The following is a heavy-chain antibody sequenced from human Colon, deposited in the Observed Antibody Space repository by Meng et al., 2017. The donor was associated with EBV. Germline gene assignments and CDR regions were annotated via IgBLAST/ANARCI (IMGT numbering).Heavy chain of an antibody. V-gene: IGHV4-31*03. J-gene: IGHJ2*01. CDR3: ASLYGDSSVWYLDL. CDR1: GGSISSGNHY. D-gene: IGHD4-17*01. CDR2: IYYSGST. Sequence: QVQLKESGPGLMKPSQTLSLTCIVSGGSISSGNHYWSWIRQHPGKGLEYIGYIYYSGSTYCNPSLKSRVIISVDTSKNQFSLRLNSVTAADTAVYYCASLYGDSSVWYLDLWGRGTLVTVSS.